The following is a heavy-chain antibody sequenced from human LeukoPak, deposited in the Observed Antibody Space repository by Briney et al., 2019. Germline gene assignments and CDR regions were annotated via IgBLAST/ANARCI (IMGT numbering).Heavy chain of an antibody. J-gene: IGHJ4*02. V-gene: IGHV3-48*03. Sequence: GGSLRLSCAASGLSFSSYEMNWVRQAPGKGLEWVSHISSDGHVGRYVDSVRGRFTMSRDNAKNLLFLQMNGLRAEDTAVYYCARDTLNGPFVISLDYWGQGALVTVSS. CDR2: ISSDGHVG. CDR1: GLSFSSYE. CDR3: ARDTLNGPFVISLDY. D-gene: IGHD3-9*01.